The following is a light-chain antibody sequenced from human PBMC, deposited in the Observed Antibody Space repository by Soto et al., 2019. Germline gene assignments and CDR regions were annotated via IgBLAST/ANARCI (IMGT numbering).Light chain of an antibody. J-gene: IGLJ1*01. Sequence: QSALTQPASVSGSPGQSITISCTGTSSDVGGYNYVSWYQQHPGIAPKLLIYGATNRPSGVCTRFSGSKSGNTASLTISGLQAEDEADYHCSSYTRASTLLYLCGTGTKLTVL. V-gene: IGLV2-14*01. CDR3: SSYTRASTLLYL. CDR1: SSDVGGYNY. CDR2: GAT.